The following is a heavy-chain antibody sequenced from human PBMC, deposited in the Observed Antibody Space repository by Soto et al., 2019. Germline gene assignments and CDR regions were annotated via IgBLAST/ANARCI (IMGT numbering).Heavy chain of an antibody. CDR3: AKGYCGGDCSSRGTAFDS. CDR1: GFTFTNYA. Sequence: QVQLVESGGGVVQPGKSLPLSCAASGFTFTNYAMHWVRQAPGKGLEWVAVIAFHGRNTYYADSVKGRITISRDNSKNTVYLQMYSLRPEDTAVYYCAKGYCGGDCSSRGTAFDSWGQGTLVTVSS. CDR2: IAFHGRNT. J-gene: IGHJ4*02. V-gene: IGHV3-30*18. D-gene: IGHD2-21*02.